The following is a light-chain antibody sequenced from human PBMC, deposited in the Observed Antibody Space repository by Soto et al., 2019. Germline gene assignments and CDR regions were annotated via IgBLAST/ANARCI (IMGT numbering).Light chain of an antibody. CDR1: QGISSW. V-gene: IGKV1D-16*01. CDR2: AAS. Sequence: DIQLTQSPSFLSASIGDRVTITCRASQGISSWLAWYQQKPGKATKLLIYAASSLQSGVPSRFSGSGSGTDFTLTLSRLEPEDFAVYYCQQYGSSHPWTFGQGTKVDIK. J-gene: IGKJ1*01. CDR3: QQYGSSHPWT.